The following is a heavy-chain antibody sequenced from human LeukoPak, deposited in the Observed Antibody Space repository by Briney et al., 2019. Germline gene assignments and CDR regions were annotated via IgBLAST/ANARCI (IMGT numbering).Heavy chain of an antibody. Sequence: GGSLRLSSAASGFTVSSNYMSWVRQAPGKGLEWVSVIYSGGSTYYADSVKGRFTISRDNSKNTLYLQMNSLRAEDTAVYYCARVAVRGVTFWGQGTLVTVSS. J-gene: IGHJ4*02. D-gene: IGHD3-10*01. CDR1: GFTVSSNY. CDR2: IYSGGST. V-gene: IGHV3-53*01. CDR3: ARVAVRGVTF.